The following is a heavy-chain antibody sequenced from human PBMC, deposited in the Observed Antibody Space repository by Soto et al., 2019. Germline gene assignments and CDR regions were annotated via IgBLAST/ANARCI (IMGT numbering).Heavy chain of an antibody. Sequence: QPGGSLRLSCAASGFSFSDYDFHWVRQVPGKGLEWVSAIGAADDPYYLGSVKGRFSVSRDNAQKSLYLQMNNLRVGDTAVYYCAKDPLEIQLWPKYYFDYWGRGTLVTVSS. D-gene: IGHD5-18*01. J-gene: IGHJ4*02. CDR1: GFSFSDYD. CDR2: IGAADDP. V-gene: IGHV3-13*05. CDR3: AKDPLEIQLWPKYYFDY.